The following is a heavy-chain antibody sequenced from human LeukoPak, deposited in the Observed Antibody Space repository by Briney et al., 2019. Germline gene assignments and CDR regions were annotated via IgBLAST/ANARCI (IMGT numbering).Heavy chain of an antibody. CDR2: INPSGGST. J-gene: IGHJ4*02. V-gene: IGHV1-46*01. D-gene: IGHD3-10*01. Sequence: ASVKVSCNASGYTFTSYYMHWVRQAPGQGLEWMGIINPSGGSTSYAQKFQGRVTMTRDTSISTVYMELSRLRSDDTAVYYCAREIIGDYYGSGSYSYWGQGTLVTVSS. CDR1: GYTFTSYY. CDR3: AREIIGDYYGSGSYSY.